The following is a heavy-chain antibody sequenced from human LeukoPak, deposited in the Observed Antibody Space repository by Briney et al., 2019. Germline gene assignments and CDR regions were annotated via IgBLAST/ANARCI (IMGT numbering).Heavy chain of an antibody. CDR2: ISWDSGSV. Sequence: PGGSLRLSCAASGFTFDDYAMHWVRQAPGKGLEWVSGISWDSGSVDSADSVKGRFTISRDNAKNSLYLQMNSLTVEDTAVYYCGRHGGAFEMWGQGTMVTVSS. J-gene: IGHJ3*02. CDR1: GFTFDDYA. CDR3: GRHGGAFEM. V-gene: IGHV3-9*01.